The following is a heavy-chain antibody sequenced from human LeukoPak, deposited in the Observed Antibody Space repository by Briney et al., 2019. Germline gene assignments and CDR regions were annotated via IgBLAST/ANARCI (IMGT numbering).Heavy chain of an antibody. J-gene: IGHJ4*02. CDR1: GYIFTSYW. Sequence: GESLKISCKGSGYIFTSYWIGWVRQMPGKGLGWMGIIYPGDSDTRYSPSFQGQVTISADKSISTAYLQWSSLRASDTAMYYCARHVAVAGAYFDYWGQGTLVTVSS. CDR3: ARHVAVAGAYFDY. D-gene: IGHD6-19*01. V-gene: IGHV5-51*01. CDR2: IYPGDSDT.